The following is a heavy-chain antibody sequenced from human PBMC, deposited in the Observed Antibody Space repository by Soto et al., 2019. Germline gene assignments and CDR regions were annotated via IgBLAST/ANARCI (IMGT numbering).Heavy chain of an antibody. CDR1: GGTFSSYA. D-gene: IGHD6-19*01. Sequence: SVKVSCKATGGTFSSYAISWVRQAPGQGLEWMGGIIPIFGTANYAQKFQGRVTITADESTSTAYVELSSLRSEDTAVYYCARSGIAVAGTFPTDYWGQGTLVTVSS. V-gene: IGHV1-69*13. J-gene: IGHJ4*02. CDR2: IIPIFGTA. CDR3: ARSGIAVAGTFPTDY.